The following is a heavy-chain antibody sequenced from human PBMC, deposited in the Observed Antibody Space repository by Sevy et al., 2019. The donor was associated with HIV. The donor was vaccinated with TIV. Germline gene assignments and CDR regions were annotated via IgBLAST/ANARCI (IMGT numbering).Heavy chain of an antibody. CDR1: GFTFSSYA. D-gene: IGHD3-22*01. CDR2: ISGPGLST. J-gene: IGHJ3*01. CDR3: AKALNPALESMIEVILRTLKGFDV. Sequence: GGSLRLPCAASGFTFSSYAMTWVRQAPGKGLEWVSVISGPGLSTYYADSVKGRFTISRDNSKNTLYLQMNSLRVDDTATYYCAKALNPALESMIEVILRTLKGFDVWGQGTMVTVSS. V-gene: IGHV3-23*01.